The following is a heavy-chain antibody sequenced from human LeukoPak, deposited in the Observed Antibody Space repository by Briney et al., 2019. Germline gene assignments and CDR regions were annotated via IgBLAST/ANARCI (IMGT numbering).Heavy chain of an antibody. J-gene: IGHJ4*02. D-gene: IGHD4-17*01. CDR2: IKQDGSEK. Sequence: GGSLRLSCAASGFTFSSYWMSWVRQAPGKGLEWVANIKQDGSEKYYVDSVKGRFTISRDNAKNSLYLQMNSLRAEDTAVYYCARDRLFDGDYPIEDYWGQGTLVTVSS. V-gene: IGHV3-7*01. CDR1: GFTFSSYW. CDR3: ARDRLFDGDYPIEDY.